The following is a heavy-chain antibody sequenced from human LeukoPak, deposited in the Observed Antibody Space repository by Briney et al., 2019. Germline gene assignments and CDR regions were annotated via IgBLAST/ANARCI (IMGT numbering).Heavy chain of an antibody. V-gene: IGHV1-2*02. CDR1: GYTFTGYY. CDR2: INPNSGGT. D-gene: IGHD2-2*02. Sequence: ASVKVSCKASGYTFTGYYMHWVRQAPGQGLEWMGWINPNSGGTNYAQKFQGRVTMTRDTSISTAYMELSRLRSDDTAVYYCARIYCSSTSCYTGRVYYGTDVWGQGTTVTVSS. J-gene: IGHJ6*02. CDR3: ARIYCSSTSCYTGRVYYGTDV.